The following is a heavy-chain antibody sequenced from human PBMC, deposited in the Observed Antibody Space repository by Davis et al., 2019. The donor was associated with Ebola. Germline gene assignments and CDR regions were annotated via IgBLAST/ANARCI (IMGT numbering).Heavy chain of an antibody. Sequence: GESLKISCAASGFTFSSYTMNRVRQAPGKGLEWVSSITSSSHYIYYADSVKGRFTISRDNAKNSLYLQMKSLRAEDTAVYYCARVGSSGEVFDYWGQGTLVTVSS. J-gene: IGHJ4*02. CDR1: GFTFSSYT. CDR2: ITSSSHYI. V-gene: IGHV3-21*01. D-gene: IGHD6-6*01. CDR3: ARVGSSGEVFDY.